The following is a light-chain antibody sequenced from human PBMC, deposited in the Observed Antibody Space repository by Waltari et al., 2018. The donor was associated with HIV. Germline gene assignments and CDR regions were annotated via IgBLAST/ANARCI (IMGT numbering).Light chain of an antibody. CDR2: GVS. V-gene: IGKV3-20*01. Sequence: NVLTQSPGILSLSPGETAILPCRARQSISDNYLAWYQQKNRQAPRLLMYGVSTRATGIPDRFSGSGSGTVFTLTITGLEPEDFAVYFCQQYASSSFSFGPGTKVAIK. CDR3: QQYASSSFS. J-gene: IGKJ3*01. CDR1: QSISDNY.